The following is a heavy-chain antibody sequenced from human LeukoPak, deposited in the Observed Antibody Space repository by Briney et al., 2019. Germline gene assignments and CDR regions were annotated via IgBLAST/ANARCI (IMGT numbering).Heavy chain of an antibody. CDR3: TTAVVVSDY. CDR2: IKGKTDGGTT. Sequence: GGSLRLSCAASGFTFRNAWMTWVRQAPGKGPEWVGHIKGKTDGGTTDYAAPVRGRFTISRDDSKNTLYLQMNSLKTEDTAVYYCTTAVVVSDYWGQGTLVTVSS. D-gene: IGHD2-15*01. CDR1: GFTFRNAW. J-gene: IGHJ4*02. V-gene: IGHV3-15*05.